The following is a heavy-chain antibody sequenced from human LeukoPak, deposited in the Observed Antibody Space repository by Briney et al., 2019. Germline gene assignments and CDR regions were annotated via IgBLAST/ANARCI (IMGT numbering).Heavy chain of an antibody. D-gene: IGHD3-10*01. V-gene: IGHV1-69*13. CDR1: GDTFTSYA. J-gene: IGHJ4*02. Sequence: SVKVSCKASGDTFTSYAISWVRQAPGQGLEWMGGINPIFGTANYAQKFQGRVTITADESTSTVYMELSSLRSEDTAVYYCARGDGSGSYFYYWGQGTLVTVSS. CDR3: ARGDGSGSYFYY. CDR2: INPIFGTA.